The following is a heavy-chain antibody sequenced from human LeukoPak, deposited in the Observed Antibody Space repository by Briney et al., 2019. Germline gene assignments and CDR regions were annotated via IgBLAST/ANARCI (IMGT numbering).Heavy chain of an antibody. V-gene: IGHV1-69*04. CDR3: ARGSPPGIVVAGTGA. Sequence: SVKVSCKASGGTFSSYAISWVRQAPGQGLEWMGRIIPILGIANYAQKFQGRVTITADKSTSTAYMELSSLRSEDTAVYYCARGSPPGIVVAGTGAWGQGTLVTVSS. D-gene: IGHD6-19*01. CDR1: GGTFSSYA. J-gene: IGHJ5*02. CDR2: IIPILGIA.